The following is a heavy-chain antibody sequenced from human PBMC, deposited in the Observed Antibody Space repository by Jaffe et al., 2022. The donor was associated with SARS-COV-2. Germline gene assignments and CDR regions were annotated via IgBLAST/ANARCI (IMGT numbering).Heavy chain of an antibody. CDR1: GFTFSSYA. J-gene: IGHJ4*02. Sequence: QVQLVESGGGVVQPGRSLRLSCAASGFTFSSYAMHWVRQAPGKGLEWVAVISYDGSNKYYADSVKGRFTISRDNSKNTLYLQMNSLRAEDTAVYYCARDGGSGWYYFDYWGQGTLVTVSS. V-gene: IGHV3-30-3*01. D-gene: IGHD6-19*01. CDR3: ARDGGSGWYYFDY. CDR2: ISYDGSNK.